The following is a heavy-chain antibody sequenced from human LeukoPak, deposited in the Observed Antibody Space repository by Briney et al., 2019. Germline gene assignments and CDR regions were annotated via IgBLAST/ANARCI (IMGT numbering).Heavy chain of an antibody. V-gene: IGHV4-59*01. CDR2: IYYTGST. J-gene: IGHJ5*02. D-gene: IGHD1-26*01. CDR3: ARSRAFNSGAFDP. CDR1: GGSIRSYY. Sequence: SETLSLTCTVSGGSIRSYYWSWIRQPPGKGLEWIGYIYYTGSTKYNSSLKSRVTISVDTSKNQFSLKLSSVTAADTAVYYCARSRAFNSGAFDPWGQGSLVTVSS.